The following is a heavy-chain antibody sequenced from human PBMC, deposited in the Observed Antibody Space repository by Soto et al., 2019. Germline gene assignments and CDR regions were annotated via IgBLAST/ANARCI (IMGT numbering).Heavy chain of an antibody. J-gene: IGHJ6*02. Sequence: GGSLRLSCAASGFTFSSYAMSWVRQAPGKGLEWVSTISGTGGNTYYADSVRGRLTISRDNSKNTLYLQTNSLRAEDTAIYYCASITIFGVDPMDVWGQGTTVTVSS. CDR3: ASITIFGVDPMDV. CDR2: ISGTGGNT. V-gene: IGHV3-23*01. D-gene: IGHD3-3*01. CDR1: GFTFSSYA.